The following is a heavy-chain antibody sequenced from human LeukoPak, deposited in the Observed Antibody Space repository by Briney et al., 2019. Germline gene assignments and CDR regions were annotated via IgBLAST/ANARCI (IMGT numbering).Heavy chain of an antibody. CDR2: IYYSGST. CDR1: GGSISSGGYY. Sequence: SQTLSLTCTVSGGSISSGGYYWSWIRQHPGKGLEWIGYIYYSGSTYYIPSLKSRVTISVDTSKNQFSLKLSSVTAADTAVYYCARLGELLLFDYWGQGTLVTVSS. V-gene: IGHV4-31*03. D-gene: IGHD1-26*01. CDR3: ARLGELLLFDY. J-gene: IGHJ4*02.